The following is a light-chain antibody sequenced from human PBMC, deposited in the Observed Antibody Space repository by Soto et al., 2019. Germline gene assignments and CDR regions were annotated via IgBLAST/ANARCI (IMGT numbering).Light chain of an antibody. V-gene: IGKV1-39*01. CDR3: QQSYSTPPT. CDR2: AAS. CDR1: QSISSY. J-gene: IGKJ1*01. Sequence: IQMTHSPSTLSASVGDRATISCRASQSISSYLNWYQQKPGKAPKLLIYAASSLQSGVPSRFSGSGSGTDFTLTISSLQPEDFATYYCQQSYSTPPTFGQGTKVDI.